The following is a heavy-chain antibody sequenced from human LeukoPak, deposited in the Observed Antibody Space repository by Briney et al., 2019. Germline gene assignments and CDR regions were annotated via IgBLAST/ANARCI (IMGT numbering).Heavy chain of an antibody. Sequence: SETLSLTCTVSGGSISSGGYYWSWIRQHPGKGLEWIGYIYYSGSTYYNPSLTSRVTISVDTSKNQFSLKLSFVTAADTAVYYCARGSYWYYDSSGYPLRAFGIWGQGTMVTVSS. CDR3: ARGSYWYYDSSGYPLRAFGI. CDR2: IYYSGST. V-gene: IGHV4-31*03. D-gene: IGHD3-22*01. J-gene: IGHJ3*02. CDR1: GGSISSGGYY.